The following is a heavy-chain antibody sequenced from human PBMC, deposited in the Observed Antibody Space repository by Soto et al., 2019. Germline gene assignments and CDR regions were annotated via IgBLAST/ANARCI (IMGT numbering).Heavy chain of an antibody. J-gene: IGHJ4*02. V-gene: IGHV3-66*01. CDR2: IYSGGTT. CDR3: TRALTVTTVFDY. CDR1: GFTVSNNY. Sequence: EVQLVESGGGLVQPGGSLRLSCAASGFTVSNNYMSWVRQAPGKGLEWVSVIYSGGTTYYADSGKGRFTISRDNSKNTLYLQLNSLRAEDTAVYYCTRALTVTTVFDYWGQGTLVTVSS. D-gene: IGHD4-17*01.